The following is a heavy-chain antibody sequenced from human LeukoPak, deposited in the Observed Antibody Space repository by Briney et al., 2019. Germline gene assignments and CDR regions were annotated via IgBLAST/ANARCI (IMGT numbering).Heavy chain of an antibody. CDR2: IKQDGSET. CDR3: ARDPVSYTSSPRRPRSDY. D-gene: IGHD6-6*01. V-gene: IGHV3-7*01. Sequence: PGGSLRLSCAASGFTFSSYWMSWVRQAPGKGLEWVANIKQDGSETYYVDSVKGRFTISRDNPKNSLYLQMNSLTAEDTAVYYCARDPVSYTSSPRRPRSDYWGQGTLVTVSS. CDR1: GFTFSSYW. J-gene: IGHJ4*02.